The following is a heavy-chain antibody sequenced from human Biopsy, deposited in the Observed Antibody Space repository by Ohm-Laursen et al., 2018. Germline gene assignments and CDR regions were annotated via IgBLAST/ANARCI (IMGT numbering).Heavy chain of an antibody. J-gene: IGHJ3*02. V-gene: IGHV1-2*02. Sequence: ASVTVSCKSSAYTLTDYYLHWVRQAPGQGLEWMGWINPDSGGTNYAQKFQGRVTMTRDTSIGTVQMELSSLRSDDTAVYYCARVGFSSTWPPDRHDAFDIWGQGTMVTVSS. CDR1: AYTLTDYY. CDR3: ARVGFSSTWPPDRHDAFDI. CDR2: INPDSGGT. D-gene: IGHD6-13*01.